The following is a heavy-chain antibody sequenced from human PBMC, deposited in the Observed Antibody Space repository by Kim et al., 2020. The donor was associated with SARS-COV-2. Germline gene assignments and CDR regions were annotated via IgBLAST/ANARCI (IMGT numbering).Heavy chain of an antibody. D-gene: IGHD5-18*01. J-gene: IGHJ4*02. CDR3: VRDLTYNYAY. V-gene: IGHV3-33*01. Sequence: PNTVNGRFTITRDNSKSTLYLQMKILRAEDTAVYYCVRDLTYNYAYWGQGTLVTVSS.